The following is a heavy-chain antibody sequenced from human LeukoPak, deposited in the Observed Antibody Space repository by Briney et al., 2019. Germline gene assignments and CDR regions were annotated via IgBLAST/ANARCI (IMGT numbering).Heavy chain of an antibody. V-gene: IGHV1-69*01. D-gene: IGHD3-9*01. J-gene: IGHJ6*03. CDR1: GGTFSSYA. Sequence: SVKVSCKASGGTFSSYAISWVRQAPGQGLEWMGGIIRIFGTANYAQKFQGRVTITADESTSTAYMELSSLRSEDTAVYYCARVRYDILTGYPNPDYYYYYYMDVWGKGTTVTVSS. CDR3: ARVRYDILTGYPNPDYYYYYYMDV. CDR2: IIRIFGTA.